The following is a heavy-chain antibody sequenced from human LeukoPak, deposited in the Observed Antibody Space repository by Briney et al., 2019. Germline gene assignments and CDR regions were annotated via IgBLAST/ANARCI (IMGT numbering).Heavy chain of an antibody. CDR3: ARDPGNLYSSGWYSGYYYYYMEV. CDR1: GFTFSSYS. Sequence: GGSLRLSCAASGFTFSSYSMNWVRQAPGKGLEWVSAISGSSSYIYYADSMKGRFTISRDNAKNSLYLQMNSLRAEDTGVYFCARDPGNLYSSGWYSGYYYYYMEVWGKGTMVSVSS. CDR2: ISGSSSYI. J-gene: IGHJ6*03. V-gene: IGHV3-21*01. D-gene: IGHD6-19*01.